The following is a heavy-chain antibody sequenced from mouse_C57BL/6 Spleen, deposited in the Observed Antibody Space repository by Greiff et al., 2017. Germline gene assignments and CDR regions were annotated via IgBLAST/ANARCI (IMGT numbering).Heavy chain of an antibody. J-gene: IGHJ2*01. CDR1: GYAFSSSW. CDR3: ARGDFFDY. Sequence: QVQLKESGPELVKPGASVKLSCTASGYAFSSSWMNWVKQRPGKGLEWIGRICPGDGDTNYTGTFKGKATLTADKSSSTAYMQLSSLTSEDSAVYFFARGDFFDYWGQGTTLTVSS. V-gene: IGHV1-82*01. CDR2: ICPGDGDT.